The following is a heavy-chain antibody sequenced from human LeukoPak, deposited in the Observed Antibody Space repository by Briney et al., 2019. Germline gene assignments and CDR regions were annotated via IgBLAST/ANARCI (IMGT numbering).Heavy chain of an antibody. V-gene: IGHV1-2*02. Sequence: ASVKVSCKASGYTFTGYYMHWVRQAPGQGLEWMGWINTNSGGTNYAQKFQGRVTMTRDTSISTAYMELSRLRYDDTAVYFCARGDYIRSSWCDYWGQGTLVTASS. CDR3: ARGDYIRSSWCDY. CDR1: GYTFTGYY. J-gene: IGHJ4*02. D-gene: IGHD6-13*01. CDR2: INTNSGGT.